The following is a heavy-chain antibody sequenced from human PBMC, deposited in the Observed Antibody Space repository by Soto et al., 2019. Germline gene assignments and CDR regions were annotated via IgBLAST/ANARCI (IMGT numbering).Heavy chain of an antibody. D-gene: IGHD3-22*01. Sequence: PGESLKISCKGSGYSFTSYWIAWVRQVPGKGLEWMGLIYPGDSDTRHGPSFQGQVTFSADKSTSTAYLQWSSLRASDTAMYYCARQCYYDSGGYYPFDYWGQGTLVTVSS. J-gene: IGHJ4*02. CDR1: GYSFTSYW. CDR3: ARQCYYDSGGYYPFDY. CDR2: IYPGDSDT. V-gene: IGHV5-51*01.